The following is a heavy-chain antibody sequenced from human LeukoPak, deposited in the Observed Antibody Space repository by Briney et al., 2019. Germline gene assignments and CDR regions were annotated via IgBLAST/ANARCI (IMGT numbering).Heavy chain of an antibody. D-gene: IGHD3-9*01. CDR3: ARDRLPFQHDILSY. CDR1: GFTFSSYG. V-gene: IGHV3-33*01. CDR2: IWYDGSNK. Sequence: PGRSLRLSCAASGFTFSSYGMHWVRQAPGKGLEWVAVIWYDGSNKYYADSVRGRFTISRDNSKNTLYLQMNSLRAEDTAVYYCARDRLPFQHDILSYWGQGTLVTVSS. J-gene: IGHJ4*02.